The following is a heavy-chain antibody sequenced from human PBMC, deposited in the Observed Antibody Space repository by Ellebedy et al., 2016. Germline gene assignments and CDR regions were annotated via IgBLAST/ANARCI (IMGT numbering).Heavy chain of an antibody. CDR3: ATLTSLLPRDY. V-gene: IGHV3-74*01. J-gene: IGHJ4*02. CDR2: VSSDGTTT. D-gene: IGHD3-22*01. CDR1: GFTFSTYW. Sequence: GGSLRLSCAASGFTFSTYWMHWVRQAPGKGLVWVAHVSSDGTTTIYADSVKGRFTISRDNAKNTLYLQMNSLRADDTAIYYCATLTSLLPRDYWGQGTLVTVSS.